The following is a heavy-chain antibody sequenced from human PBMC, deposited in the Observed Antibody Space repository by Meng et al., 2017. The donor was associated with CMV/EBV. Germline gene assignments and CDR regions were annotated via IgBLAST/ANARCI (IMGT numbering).Heavy chain of an antibody. Sequence: GPLQQWGAGLLKPSETLALTCAVYGGSFSGYYWSWIRQPPGKGLEWIGEINHSGSTNYNPSLKSRVTISVDTSKNQFSLKLSSVTAADTAVYYCARGGIAAAGPFDYWGQGTLVTVSS. V-gene: IGHV4-34*01. J-gene: IGHJ4*02. CDR1: GGSFSGYY. D-gene: IGHD6-13*01. CDR2: INHSGST. CDR3: ARGGIAAAGPFDY.